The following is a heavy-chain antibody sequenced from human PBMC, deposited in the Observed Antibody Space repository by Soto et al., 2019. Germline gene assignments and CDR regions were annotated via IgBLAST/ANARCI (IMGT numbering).Heavy chain of an antibody. CDR1: GYTFTSYA. J-gene: IGHJ5*02. D-gene: IGHD6-13*01. Sequence: GASVKVSCKASGYTFTSYAMHWVRQAPGQRLEWMGWINAGNGNTKYSQKFQGRVTITRDTSASTAYMELSSLRSEDTAVYYCARSLGYSSSWEPFDPWGQGTLVRVSS. CDR3: ARSLGYSSSWEPFDP. V-gene: IGHV1-3*01. CDR2: INAGNGNT.